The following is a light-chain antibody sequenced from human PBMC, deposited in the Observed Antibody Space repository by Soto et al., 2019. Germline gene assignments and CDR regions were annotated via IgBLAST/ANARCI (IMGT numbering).Light chain of an antibody. V-gene: IGKV3-20*01. J-gene: IGKJ4*01. CDR2: GAS. CDR3: QQYGSSPLT. Sequence: EIVLTQSPGTLSLSPGDRATLSCRASQSISFSYLACYQQKPGQAPRLLIYGASSRATGIPDRFSGSESGTDFTLTISRLEPEDFAVYYCQQYGSSPLTFGGGTKVEI. CDR1: QSISFSY.